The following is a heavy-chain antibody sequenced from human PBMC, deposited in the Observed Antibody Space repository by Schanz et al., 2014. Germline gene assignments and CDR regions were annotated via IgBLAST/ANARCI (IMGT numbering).Heavy chain of an antibody. V-gene: IGHV3-15*01. Sequence: EVQLLESGGGLVQPGGSLRLSCAVSGFTFSSYAMSWVRQAPGKGLEWVARIKSRIHGGTTDYAAPVKGRFTISRDDSKHTVYLQMSGLKTEDTAVYYCSTTPNFYASGTYSWFDPWGQGTRVTVSS. CDR1: GFTFSSYA. D-gene: IGHD3-10*01. CDR2: IKSRIHGGTT. CDR3: STTPNFYASGTYSWFDP. J-gene: IGHJ5*02.